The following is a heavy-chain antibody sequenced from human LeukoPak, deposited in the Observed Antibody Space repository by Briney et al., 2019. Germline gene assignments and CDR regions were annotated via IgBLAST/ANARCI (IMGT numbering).Heavy chain of an antibody. CDR1: GGTFSSYA. J-gene: IGHJ4*02. V-gene: IGHV1-69*06. CDR3: ARDLVHSSSWYGNFDY. CDR2: IIPIFGTA. D-gene: IGHD6-13*01. Sequence: VASVKVSCKASGGTFSSYAISWVRQAPGQGLEWMGGIIPIFGTANYAQKFQGRVTITADISTSTAYMELSSLRSEDTAVYYCARDLVHSSSWYGNFDYWGQGTLVTVSS.